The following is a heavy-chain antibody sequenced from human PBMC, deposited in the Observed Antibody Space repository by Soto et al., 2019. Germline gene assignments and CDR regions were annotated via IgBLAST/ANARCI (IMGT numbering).Heavy chain of an antibody. CDR1: VDSITTYC. V-gene: IGHV4-4*07. J-gene: IGHJ6*02. D-gene: IGHD6-13*01. CDR2: IDASGNT. Sequence: AETLSLTCTVSVDSITTYCWRWIRQPAGQGLWWIGRIDASGNTNYNPSLNSRVTMSIDTSRKQFSLKLTSVTAADTAIYYCARYSNNWFQTEGMDVWGQGTTVTVYS. CDR3: ARYSNNWFQTEGMDV.